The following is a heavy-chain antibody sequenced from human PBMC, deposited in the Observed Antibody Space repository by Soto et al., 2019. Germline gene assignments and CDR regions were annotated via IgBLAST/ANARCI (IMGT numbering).Heavy chain of an antibody. Sequence: LRLSCTASGFNFSRFWTHWVRQVPGRGLVWVSHINSDGSRTSYADSVKGRFTISRDNSKNTLYLQMSSLRAADTALYYCVKDGSSGWPYFDDMDVWGQGTTVTVSS. V-gene: IGHV3-74*01. CDR3: VKDGSSGWPYFDDMDV. CDR1: GFNFSRFW. CDR2: INSDGSRT. J-gene: IGHJ6*02. D-gene: IGHD6-19*01.